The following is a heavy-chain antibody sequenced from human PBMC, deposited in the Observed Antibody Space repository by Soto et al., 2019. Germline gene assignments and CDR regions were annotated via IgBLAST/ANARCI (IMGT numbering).Heavy chain of an antibody. CDR3: EGSIGYYSGLSY. Sequence: LRLSCEAAGFAFSNYAMHWVRQAPGKGLEWVAVISYDGSNQYYAESVRGRFTISRDNSKNTLYLQMTSLRADDTAIFHSEGSIGYYSGLSYWGRRTLATVSS. CDR1: GFAFSNYA. D-gene: IGHD3-22*01. J-gene: IGHJ4*02. V-gene: IGHV3-30*04. CDR2: ISYDGSNQ.